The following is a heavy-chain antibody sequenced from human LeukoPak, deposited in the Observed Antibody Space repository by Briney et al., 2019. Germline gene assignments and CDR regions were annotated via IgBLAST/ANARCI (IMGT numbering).Heavy chain of an antibody. J-gene: IGHJ5*02. CDR3: ARDLGYYDSSGYPLGLDP. Sequence: SETLSLTCTVSGGSISSYYWSWIRQPAGKGLEWIGRIYTSGSTSYNPSLKSRVTMSVDTSKNQFSLKLSSVTAADTAVYYCARDLGYYDSSGYPLGLDPWGQGTLVTVSS. V-gene: IGHV4-4*07. D-gene: IGHD3-22*01. CDR2: IYTSGST. CDR1: GGSISSYY.